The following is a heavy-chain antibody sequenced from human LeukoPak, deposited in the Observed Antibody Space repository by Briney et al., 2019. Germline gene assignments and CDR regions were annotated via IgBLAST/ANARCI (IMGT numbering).Heavy chain of an antibody. D-gene: IGHD1-26*01. CDR1: GFTVSSNY. CDR3: ARDGGYGSYVSPSNWYFDR. J-gene: IGHJ2*01. V-gene: IGHV3-53*01. Sequence: GGSLRLSCAASGFTVSSNYMSWVRQAPGKGLEWVSVIYSGGSTYYADSVKGRFTISRDNSKNTLYLQMNNLRAEDTAVYYCARDGGYGSYVSPSNWYFDRWGRGALVTVSS. CDR2: IYSGGST.